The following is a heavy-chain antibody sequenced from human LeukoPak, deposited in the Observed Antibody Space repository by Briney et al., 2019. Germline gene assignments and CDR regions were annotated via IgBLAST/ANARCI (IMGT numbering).Heavy chain of an antibody. D-gene: IGHD2-2*01. CDR2: ISSSGSII. V-gene: IGHV3-11*01. J-gene: IGHJ3*02. CDR1: GFTFSDYY. Sequence: GGSLRLSCAASGFTFSDYYMSWIRQAPGKGLEWVSYISSSGSIIYYADSVKGRFTISRDNAKNSLYLQMNSLRAEDTAVYYCARDCRSSTSCLTDAFDIWGQGTMVTVSS. CDR3: ARDCRSSTSCLTDAFDI.